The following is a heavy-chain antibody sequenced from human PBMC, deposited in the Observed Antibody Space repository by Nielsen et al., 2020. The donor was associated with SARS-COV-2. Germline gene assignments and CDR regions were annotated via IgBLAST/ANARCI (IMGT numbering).Heavy chain of an antibody. V-gene: IGHV4-39*01. CDR2: IYYSGST. J-gene: IGHJ5*02. Sequence: ESLKISCAASGFTFSSYSMNWIRQPPGKGLEWIGSIYYSGSTYYNPSLKSRVTISVDTSKNQFSLKLSSVTAADTAVYYCARHVLWFGELLLDWFDPWGQGTLVTVSS. CDR1: GFTFSSYS. D-gene: IGHD3-10*01. CDR3: ARHVLWFGELLLDWFDP.